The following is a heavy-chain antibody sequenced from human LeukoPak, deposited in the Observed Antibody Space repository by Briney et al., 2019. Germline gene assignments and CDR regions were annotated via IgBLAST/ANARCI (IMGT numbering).Heavy chain of an antibody. CDR3: ARLRALSGHRGAFDI. CDR1: GDSISNLIYY. V-gene: IGHV4-39*01. CDR2: VYYTGNA. Sequence: PSETLSLTCAVSGDSISNLIYYWDWIRQTPGKGLEWIGAVYYTGNAYYNPSLKSRVTISVDTSDNRFSLHLSSVNAADTAIYYCARLRALSGHRGAFDIWGQGTLVTVSS. J-gene: IGHJ3*02. D-gene: IGHD5/OR15-5a*01.